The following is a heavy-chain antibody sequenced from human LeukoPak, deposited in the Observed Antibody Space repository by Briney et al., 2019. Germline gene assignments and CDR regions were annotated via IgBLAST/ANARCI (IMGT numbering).Heavy chain of an antibody. D-gene: IGHD5-12*01. Sequence: PGGSLRLSCAASGFXFRSSWMHWVRQGPGKGLVWVSRINNDGSATTYADSVKGRFTISRDTAKNTVSLQMNSLRAEDTAVYYCARDVGYSAYDWGQGTLVTVSS. CDR1: GFXFRSSW. CDR3: ARDVGYSAYD. V-gene: IGHV3-74*01. CDR2: INNDGSAT. J-gene: IGHJ4*02.